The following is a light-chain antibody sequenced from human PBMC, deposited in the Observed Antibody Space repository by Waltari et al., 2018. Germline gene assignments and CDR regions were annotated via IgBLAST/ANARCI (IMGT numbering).Light chain of an antibody. V-gene: IGLV1-44*01. CDR2: DNT. CDR1: SSNVGSNT. J-gene: IGLJ3*02. Sequence: QSELTQPPSASGTPGQTVTISCSGSSSNVGSNTVNWYQQLPGTAPKLLIYDNTQRPSGVPDRFSGSKSGTSASLAISGLQSEDEAAYYCATWDANLNALFGGGTKLTVL. CDR3: ATWDANLNAL.